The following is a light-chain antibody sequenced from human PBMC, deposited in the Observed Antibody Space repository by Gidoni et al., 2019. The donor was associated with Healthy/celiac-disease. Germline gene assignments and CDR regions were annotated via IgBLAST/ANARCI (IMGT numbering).Light chain of an antibody. Sequence: DLVMTQSPLSLPVTPGEPASISCRSSQSLLHSNGYNYLDWYLQKPGQSPQLLIYLGSNRASGVPDRFSGSGSGTDFTLKISRVEAEDVGVYYCMQALQTPRTFGPGTKVDMK. CDR3: MQALQTPRT. J-gene: IGKJ3*01. CDR2: LGS. CDR1: QSLLHSNGYNY. V-gene: IGKV2-28*01.